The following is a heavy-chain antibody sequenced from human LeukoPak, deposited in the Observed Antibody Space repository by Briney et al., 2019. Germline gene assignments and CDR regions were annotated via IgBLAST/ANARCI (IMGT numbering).Heavy chain of an antibody. CDR1: GGSISSGGYY. V-gene: IGHV4-30-2*01. Sequence: PSQTLSLTCTVSGGSISSGGYYWSWIRQPPGKGLEWIGYIYHSGSTYYNPSLKSRVTISVDRSKNQFSLKLSSVTAADTAVYYCAREGDIAAAGINYWGQGTLVTVSS. D-gene: IGHD6-13*01. J-gene: IGHJ4*02. CDR2: IYHSGST. CDR3: AREGDIAAAGINY.